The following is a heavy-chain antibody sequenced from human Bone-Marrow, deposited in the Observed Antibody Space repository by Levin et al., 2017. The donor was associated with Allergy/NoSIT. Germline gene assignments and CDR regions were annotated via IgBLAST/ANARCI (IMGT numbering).Heavy chain of an antibody. V-gene: IGHV4-59*01. D-gene: IGHD5-12*01. CDR2: IYYSGST. CDR1: GGSISSYY. Sequence: SQTLSLTCTVSGGSISSYYWSWIRQPPGKGLEWIGYIYYSGSTNYNPSLKSRVTISVDTSKNQFSLKLSSVTAADTAVYYCARDRRNRGYSGYEPRGFDYWGQGTLVTVSS. CDR3: ARDRRNRGYSGYEPRGFDY. J-gene: IGHJ4*02.